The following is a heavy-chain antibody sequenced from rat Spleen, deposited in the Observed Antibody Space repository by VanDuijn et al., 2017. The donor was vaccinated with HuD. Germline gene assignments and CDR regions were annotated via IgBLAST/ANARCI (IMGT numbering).Heavy chain of an antibody. V-gene: IGHV5-7*01. CDR3: TRRDYSSGLGFAY. Sequence: EVQLVGSGGGLVQPGRSLKLSCAASGFTFSDYHMAWVRQAPKTGLERVASISNDGSSTYYRDSVEGRFTISRDSAKSTLYLQRDSLRSEDTATYYCTRRDYSSGLGFAYWGQGTLVTVSS. D-gene: IGHD1-2*01. CDR2: ISNDGSST. J-gene: IGHJ3*01. CDR1: GFTFSDYH.